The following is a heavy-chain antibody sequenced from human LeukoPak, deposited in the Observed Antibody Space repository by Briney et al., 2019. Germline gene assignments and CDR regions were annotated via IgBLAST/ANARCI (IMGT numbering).Heavy chain of an antibody. J-gene: IGHJ6*03. CDR2: INPNSGGT. CDR1: GYTFTGSY. CDR3: ARSYGDYGNHYYYMDV. V-gene: IGHV1-2*06. D-gene: IGHD4-17*01. Sequence: GASVKVSCKASGYTFTGSYMHWVRQAPRQGLECMGRINPNSGGTNYAQKFQGRVTMTRDTSISTAYMELSRLRSDDTAVYYCARSYGDYGNHYYYMDVWGKGTTVTVSS.